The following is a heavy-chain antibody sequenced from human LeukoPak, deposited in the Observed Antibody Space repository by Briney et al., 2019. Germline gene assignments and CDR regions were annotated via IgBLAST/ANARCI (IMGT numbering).Heavy chain of an antibody. CDR1: GFTFSSYS. D-gene: IGHD6-6*01. V-gene: IGHV3-21*01. CDR2: ISSSSSYI. CDR3: ARYSSSSFDY. Sequence: GGSLRLSCAASGFTFSSYSMNWVRQAPGKGLEWVSSISSSSSYIYYADSVKGRFTISRDNAKNSLYLQMDSLRAEDTAVYYCARYSSSSFDYWGQGILDADSS. J-gene: IGHJ4*02.